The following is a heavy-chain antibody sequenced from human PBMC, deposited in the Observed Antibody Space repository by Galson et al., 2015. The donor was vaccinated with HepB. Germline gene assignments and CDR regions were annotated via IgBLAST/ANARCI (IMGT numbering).Heavy chain of an antibody. Sequence: SLRLSCAASGFTFSSYSMNWVRQAPGKGLEWVSSISSSRSYIYYADSVKGRFTISRDNAKNSLYLQMNSLRAEDTAVYYCASIAVAGSPYYYYGMDVWGQGTTVTVSS. CDR3: ASIAVAGSPYYYYGMDV. D-gene: IGHD6-19*01. V-gene: IGHV3-21*01. J-gene: IGHJ6*02. CDR2: ISSSRSYI. CDR1: GFTFSSYS.